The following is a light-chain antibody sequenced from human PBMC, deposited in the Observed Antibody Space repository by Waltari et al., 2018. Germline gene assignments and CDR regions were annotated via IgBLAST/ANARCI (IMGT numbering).Light chain of an antibody. V-gene: IGKV3-15*01. CDR2: GAS. J-gene: IGKJ2*01. CDR1: QSIGRN. CDR3: QQFNDWPPYT. Sequence: ETLMTQSPATLSVSPGERATLSCRASQSIGRNLAWYQQKPAQAPKLLSYGASTRAAGVPIRFSGSGSGTEFTLTINSLQSEDFAVYYCQQFNDWPPYTFGQGTKLELK.